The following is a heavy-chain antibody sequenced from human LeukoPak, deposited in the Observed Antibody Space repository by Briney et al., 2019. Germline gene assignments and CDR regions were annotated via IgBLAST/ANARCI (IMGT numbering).Heavy chain of an antibody. V-gene: IGHV4-34*01. D-gene: IGHD2-2*03. J-gene: IGHJ4*02. CDR1: GGSFSGYY. CDR2: IYHSGST. Sequence: ASETLSLTCAVYGGSFSGYYWSWIRQPPGKGLEWIGSIYHSGSTYYNPSLKGRVTISVDTSKNQFSLKLSSVTAADTPVYYCARDRIGYCSSTSCYDGGAYFDYWGQGTLVTVSS. CDR3: ARDRIGYCSSTSCYDGGAYFDY.